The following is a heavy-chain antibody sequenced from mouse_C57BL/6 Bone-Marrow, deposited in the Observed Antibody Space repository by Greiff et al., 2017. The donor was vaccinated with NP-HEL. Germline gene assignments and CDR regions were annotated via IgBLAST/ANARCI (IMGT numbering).Heavy chain of an antibody. J-gene: IGHJ4*01. V-gene: IGHV3-6*01. CDR3: AREGPLYAMDY. Sequence: ESGPGLVKPSQSLSLTCSVTGYSITSGYYWNWIRQFPGNKLEWMGYISYDGSNNYNPSLKNRISITRDTSKNQFFLKLNSVTTEDTATYYCAREGPLYAMDYWGQGTSVTVSS. CDR1: GYSITSGYY. CDR2: ISYDGSN.